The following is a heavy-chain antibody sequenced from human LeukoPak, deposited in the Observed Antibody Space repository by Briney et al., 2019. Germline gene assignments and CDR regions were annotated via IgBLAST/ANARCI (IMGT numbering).Heavy chain of an antibody. CDR3: ARQPIYEAYFDF. V-gene: IGHV3-7*01. D-gene: IGHD3-16*01. J-gene: IGHJ4*02. CDR1: GFPFDRYW. CDR2: IKHDGSEK. Sequence: GGSLRLSCAASGFPFDRYWMSWVRLAPGKGLEWVANIKHDGSEKTFVDSVKAPFTTSRDNAAHSLYLQMNTLTAEDTAVYYCARQPIYEAYFDFWGQGTLVTVSS.